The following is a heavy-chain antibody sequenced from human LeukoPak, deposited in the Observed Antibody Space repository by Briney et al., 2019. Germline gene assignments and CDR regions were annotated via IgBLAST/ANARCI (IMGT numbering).Heavy chain of an antibody. J-gene: IGHJ4*02. Sequence: GGSLRLSCAASGFTFSSYGMHWVRQAPGKGLVWVAFIRYDGSIKYYVDSVKGRFTISRDNSKNTLYLQMNSLRAEDTAVYYCAKEGVVVPTVSSTYYFDYWGQGTLVTVSS. CDR1: GFTFSSYG. CDR2: IRYDGSIK. D-gene: IGHD2-2*01. CDR3: AKEGVVVPTVSSTYYFDY. V-gene: IGHV3-30*02.